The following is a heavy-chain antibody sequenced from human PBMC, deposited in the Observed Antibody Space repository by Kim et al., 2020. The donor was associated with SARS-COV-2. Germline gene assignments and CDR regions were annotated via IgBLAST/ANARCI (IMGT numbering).Heavy chain of an antibody. CDR1: GGSISSYY. CDR2: IYYSGST. CDR3: SRNPMSYGMDV. V-gene: IGHV4-59*01. J-gene: IGHJ6*02. Sequence: SETLSLTCTVSGGSISSYYWSWIRQPPGKGLEWIGYIYYSGSTNYNPSLKSRVTISVDTSKNQFSLKLSSVTAADTAVYYCSRNPMSYGMDVWGQGTTVT.